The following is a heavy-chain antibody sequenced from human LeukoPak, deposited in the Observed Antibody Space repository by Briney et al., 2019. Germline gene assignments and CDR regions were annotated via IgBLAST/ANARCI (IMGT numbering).Heavy chain of an antibody. Sequence: GESLKISCKGSGYSFTSYWIGWVRQMPGKGLEWMGIIYPGDSDTRYSPSFQGQVTISADKSISTAYLQWSSLKASDTAMYYCARRSCTNGVCYTGHRTFGYWGQGTLVTVSS. CDR3: ARRSCTNGVCYTGHRTFGY. D-gene: IGHD2-8*01. CDR2: IYPGDSDT. J-gene: IGHJ4*02. CDR1: GYSFTSYW. V-gene: IGHV5-51*01.